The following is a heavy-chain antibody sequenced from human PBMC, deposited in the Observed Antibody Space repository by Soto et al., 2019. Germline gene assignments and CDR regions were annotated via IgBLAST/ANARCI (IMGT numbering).Heavy chain of an antibody. CDR3: AKVSSITIFGVALYGMDV. D-gene: IGHD3-3*01. J-gene: IGHJ6*02. CDR1: GFTFRSYV. V-gene: IGHV3-23*01. CDR2: ISGSGGST. Sequence: GGSLRLSCAASGFTFRSYVMTWVRQAPGMGLEWVSLISGSGGSTYYADSVKGRFTISRDNSKNTLYLQMNSLRAEDTAVYYCAKVSSITIFGVALYGMDVWGQGTTVTVSS.